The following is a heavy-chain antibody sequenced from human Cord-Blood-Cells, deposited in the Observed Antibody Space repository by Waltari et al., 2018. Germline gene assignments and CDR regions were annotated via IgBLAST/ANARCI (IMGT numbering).Heavy chain of an antibody. Sequence: VESGGGLVQPGGSLRLSCAASGFTFSSYWMSWVRQAPGKGLEWVANIKQDGSEKYYVDSGKGRFTISRDNAKNSLYLQMNSLRAEDTAVYYCARVGSGYDYDYWGQGTLVTVSS. CDR2: IKQDGSEK. CDR3: ARVGSGYDYDY. D-gene: IGHD5-12*01. CDR1: GFTFSSYW. V-gene: IGHV3-7*01. J-gene: IGHJ4*02.